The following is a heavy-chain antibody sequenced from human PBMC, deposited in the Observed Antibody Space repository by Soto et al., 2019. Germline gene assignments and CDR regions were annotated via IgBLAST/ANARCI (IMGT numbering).Heavy chain of an antibody. CDR3: ARTPLDRSPGFYFDY. Sequence: PSETLSLTCAFSVGSISSGGYSCSWIRQPPWKGLEWIGYIYHSGSTYYNPSLKSRVTISVDRSKNQFSLKLNSVTAADTAVYYCARTPLDRSPGFYFDYWGQGTLVTVSS. CDR1: VGSISSGGYS. V-gene: IGHV4-30-2*01. CDR2: IYHSGST. J-gene: IGHJ4*02. D-gene: IGHD6-13*01.